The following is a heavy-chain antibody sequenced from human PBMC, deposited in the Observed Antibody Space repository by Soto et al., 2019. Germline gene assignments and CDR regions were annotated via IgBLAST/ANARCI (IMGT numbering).Heavy chain of an antibody. V-gene: IGHV4-39*01. Sequence: QLQLQESGPGLVKPSETRSLTCTVSGGSISTKNSYWGWIRQPPGKGLEWIASIYFGGSAYYNPSLRSRVTISVDTSKNQFSLTLKSLTAADTAMYYCARHGQAFLGVGGMDVWGQGTTVTVSS. D-gene: IGHD3-10*01. CDR2: IYFGGSA. J-gene: IGHJ6*02. CDR3: ARHGQAFLGVGGMDV. CDR1: GGSISTKNSY.